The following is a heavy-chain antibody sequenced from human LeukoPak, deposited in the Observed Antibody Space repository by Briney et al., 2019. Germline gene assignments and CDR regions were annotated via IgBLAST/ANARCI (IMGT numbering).Heavy chain of an antibody. CDR1: GGSISSGGYY. CDR2: IYYSGST. J-gene: IGHJ5*02. CDR3: ARGIGYCSSTSCENWFDP. Sequence: PSQTLSLTCTVSGGSISSGGYYWSWIRQHPGKGLEWIGYIYYSGSTYYNPSLKSRVTISVDTSKNQFSLKLSSATAADTAMYYCARGIGYCSSTSCENWFDPWGQGTLVTVSS. V-gene: IGHV4-31*03. D-gene: IGHD2-2*01.